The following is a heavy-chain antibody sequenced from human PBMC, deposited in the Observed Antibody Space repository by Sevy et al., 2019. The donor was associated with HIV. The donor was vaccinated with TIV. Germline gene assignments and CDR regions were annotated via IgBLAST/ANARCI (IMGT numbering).Heavy chain of an antibody. CDR1: GFTVSSNH. J-gene: IGHJ1*01. D-gene: IGHD1-1*01. V-gene: IGHV3-30-3*01. CDR3: ALERLSSNVAEYFQN. Sequence: GGSLRLSCAASGFTVSSNHMSWVRQAPGKGLEWVATISYDGSNKYYADSVKGRFTISRDNSKNYLYLQMNSLRAEDTAVYCCALERLSSNVAEYFQNWGQGTLVTVSS. CDR2: ISYDGSNK.